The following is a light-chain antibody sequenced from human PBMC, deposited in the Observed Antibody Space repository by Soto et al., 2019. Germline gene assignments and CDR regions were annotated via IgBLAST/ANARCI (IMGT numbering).Light chain of an antibody. J-gene: IGLJ3*02. CDR1: SSNIANNF. Sequence: QTVVTQPPSASGTPGQRVTMSCSGTSSNIANNFVYWYQQLPGTAPKLLIYRSDQRPSGVPDRFSSSKSGTSASLAISALXSXXXXXYYCASWDDNLSGVVFGGGTKLTVL. CDR3: ASWDDNLSGVV. CDR2: RSD. V-gene: IGLV1-47*01.